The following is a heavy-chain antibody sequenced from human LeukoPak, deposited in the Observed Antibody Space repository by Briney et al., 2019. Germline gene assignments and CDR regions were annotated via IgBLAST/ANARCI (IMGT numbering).Heavy chain of an antibody. CDR3: ARMGSGYFRPEEPFDY. J-gene: IGHJ4*02. Sequence: SETLSLTCTVSGGSISSSSYYWGWIRQPPGKGLEWIGSIYYSGSTYYNPSLKSRVTISVDTSKNQFSLKLSSVTAADTAVYYCARMGSGYFRPEEPFDYWGQGTLVTVSS. CDR1: GGSISSSSYY. V-gene: IGHV4-39*01. D-gene: IGHD3-22*01. CDR2: IYYSGST.